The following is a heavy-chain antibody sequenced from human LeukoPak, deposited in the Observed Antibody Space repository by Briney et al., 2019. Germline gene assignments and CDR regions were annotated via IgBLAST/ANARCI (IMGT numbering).Heavy chain of an antibody. CDR2: IKQDGREK. CDR1: GFTFSNFW. J-gene: IGHJ6*02. CDR3: ARDRSPGFYNYYGMDV. D-gene: IGHD2/OR15-2a*01. V-gene: IGHV3-7*01. Sequence: GGSLRLSCAASGFTFSNFWMSWVRQAPGKGLERVTNIKQDGREKYYVDSVKGRFTISRDNAKNSLYLQMNSLRAEDTAVYYCARDRSPGFYNYYGMDVWGQGTTVTVSS.